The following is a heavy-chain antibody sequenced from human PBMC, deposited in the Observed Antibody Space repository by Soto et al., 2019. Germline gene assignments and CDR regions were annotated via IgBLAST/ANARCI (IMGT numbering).Heavy chain of an antibody. CDR1: GFTFSNAW. CDR3: TTDPLPTMIVPQF. V-gene: IGHV3-15*01. D-gene: IGHD3-22*01. Sequence: GSLRLSCAASGFTFSNAWMSWVRQAPGKGLEWVGRIKSKTDGGTTDYAAPVKGRFTISRDDSKNTLYLQMNSLKTEDTAVYYCTTDPLPTMIVPQFWGQGTLVTVSS. J-gene: IGHJ4*02. CDR2: IKSKTDGGTT.